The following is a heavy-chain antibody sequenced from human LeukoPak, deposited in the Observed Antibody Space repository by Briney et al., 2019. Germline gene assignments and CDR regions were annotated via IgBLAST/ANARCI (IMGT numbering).Heavy chain of an antibody. Sequence: ASVKVSCKASGYTFTNYDINWLRQATGQGLEWMGWMNPNSGNTGYAQKFQSRVTITRNTSISTAYMELNSLRSEDTAVYYCARANTASHLGDTFDIWGQGTMVTVSS. CDR1: GYTFTNYD. CDR3: ARANTASHLGDTFDI. CDR2: MNPNSGNT. V-gene: IGHV1-8*03. J-gene: IGHJ3*02. D-gene: IGHD5-18*01.